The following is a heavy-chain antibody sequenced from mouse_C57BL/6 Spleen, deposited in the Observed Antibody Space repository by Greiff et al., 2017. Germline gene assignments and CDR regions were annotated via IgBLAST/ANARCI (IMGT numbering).Heavy chain of an antibody. J-gene: IGHJ4*01. D-gene: IGHD1-1*01. Sequence: QVQLQQSGAELARPGASVTLSCKASGYTFTRSGIRWVKQRTGPGLEWIGAISPSSGTPYYHEKFKGKATLTADKSSSTAYMELRSLTSEDSAVYFCARDGSSYSYARDYGGQGTSVTGSS. CDR3: ARDGSSYSYARDY. V-gene: IGHV1-81*01. CDR2: ISPSSGTP. CDR1: GYTFTRSG.